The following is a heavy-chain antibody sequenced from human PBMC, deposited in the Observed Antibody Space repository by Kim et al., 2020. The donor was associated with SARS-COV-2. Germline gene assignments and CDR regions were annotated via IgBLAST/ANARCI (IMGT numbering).Heavy chain of an antibody. V-gene: IGHV4-39*01. CDR1: GGSISSSSYY. CDR3: ARRIEYSSSWVSYYGMDV. D-gene: IGHD6-6*01. J-gene: IGHJ6*02. Sequence: SETLSLTCTVSGGSISSSSYYWGWIRQPPGKGLEWIGSIYYSGSTYYNPSLKSRVTISVDTSKNQFSLKLSSVTAADTAVYYCARRIEYSSSWVSYYGMDVWGQGTTVTVSS. CDR2: IYYSGST.